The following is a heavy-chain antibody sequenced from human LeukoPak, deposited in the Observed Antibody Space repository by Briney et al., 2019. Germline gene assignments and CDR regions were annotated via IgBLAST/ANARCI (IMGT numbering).Heavy chain of an antibody. D-gene: IGHD6-6*01. J-gene: IGHJ4*02. V-gene: IGHV3-21*01. CDR1: GFTFSSYT. CDR3: AREAGLWTDSSSPTFDY. CDR2: ISSSRGYI. Sequence: GGSLRLSCAASGFTFSSYTMNWVRQAPGKGLEWVSSISSSRGYIYYADSVKVRFTIPRDNAKNSLYLQMDSLRAEDTAVYYCAREAGLWTDSSSPTFDYWGQGTLVTVSS.